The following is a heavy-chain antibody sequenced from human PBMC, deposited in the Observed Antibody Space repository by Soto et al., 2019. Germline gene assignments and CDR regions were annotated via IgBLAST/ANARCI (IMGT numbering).Heavy chain of an antibody. CDR3: ARGSSITIFGVVPDYFDY. CDR1: GFTFSSCA. J-gene: IGHJ4*02. Sequence: GGSLRLSCAASGFTFSSCAMHWVRQAPGKGLEWVAVISYDGSNKYYADSVKGRFTISRDNSKNTLYLQMNSLRAEDTAVYYCARGSSITIFGVVPDYFDYWGQGTLVTVSS. V-gene: IGHV3-30-3*01. D-gene: IGHD3-3*01. CDR2: ISYDGSNK.